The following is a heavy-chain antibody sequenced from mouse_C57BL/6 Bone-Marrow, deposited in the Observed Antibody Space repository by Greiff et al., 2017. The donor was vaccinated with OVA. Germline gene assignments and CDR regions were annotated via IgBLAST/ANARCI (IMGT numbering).Heavy chain of an antibody. CDR3: TTRILDY. J-gene: IGHJ2*01. CDR2: IDPENGDT. V-gene: IGHV14-4*01. Sequence: EVQLQQSGAELVRPGASVKLSCTASGFNIKDDYMHWVKQRPEQGLEWIGWIDPENGDTEYASKFQGKATITADTSSNTAYLQLSSLTSEDTAVYYCTTRILDYWGQGTTLTVSS. CDR1: GFNIKDDY.